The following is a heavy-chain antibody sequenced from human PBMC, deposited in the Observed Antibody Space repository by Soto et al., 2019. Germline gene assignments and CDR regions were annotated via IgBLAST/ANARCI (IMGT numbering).Heavy chain of an antibody. J-gene: IGHJ4*02. CDR1: GGTFSRYA. CDR2: IIPIFGTA. Sequence: SVKVACKGSGGTFSRYAISWVRQAPGQGLEWMGGIIPIFGTANYAQKFQGRVTITADKSTSTAYMELSSLRSEDTAVYYCARDPAYYYDSSGPVWGQGTLVTVSS. CDR3: ARDPAYYYDSSGPV. D-gene: IGHD3-22*01. V-gene: IGHV1-69*06.